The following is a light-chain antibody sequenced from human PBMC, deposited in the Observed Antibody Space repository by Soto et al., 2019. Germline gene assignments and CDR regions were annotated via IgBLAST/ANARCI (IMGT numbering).Light chain of an antibody. CDR1: QSVSSY. CDR2: DAS. J-gene: IGKJ3*01. Sequence: EIVLTQSPATLSLSPGERATLSCRASQSVSSYLAWYQQKFGQAPRLLIYDASNRATGIPARFSGSGSGTDFTLTISSLEPEDFAVYYCQQRSNWPPLFTFGPGTKVDIK. CDR3: QQRSNWPPLFT. V-gene: IGKV3-11*01.